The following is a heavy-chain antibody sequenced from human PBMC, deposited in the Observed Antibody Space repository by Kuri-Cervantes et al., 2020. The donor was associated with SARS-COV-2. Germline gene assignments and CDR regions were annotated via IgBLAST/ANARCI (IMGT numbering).Heavy chain of an antibody. CDR3: ARQNPYYDFWSGYSPYNWFDP. CDR1: GYSISSGYY. Sequence: ESLKISCAVSGYSISSGYYWGWIRQPPGKGLEWIGSIYHSGSTYYNPSLKSRVTISVDTSKNQFSLKLSSVTAADTAVYYCARQNPYYDFWSGYSPYNWFDPWGQGTLVTVSS. CDR2: IYHSGST. V-gene: IGHV4-38-2*01. J-gene: IGHJ5*02. D-gene: IGHD3-3*01.